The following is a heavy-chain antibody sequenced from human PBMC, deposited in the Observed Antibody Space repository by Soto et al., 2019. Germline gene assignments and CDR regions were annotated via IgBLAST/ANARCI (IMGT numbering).Heavy chain of an antibody. CDR3: ARLTSSSWYNWFDP. J-gene: IGHJ5*02. CDR1: GGSFSGYY. CDR2: INHSGST. Sequence: LSLTCAVYGGSFSGYYWSWIRQPPGKGLEWIGEINHSGSTNYNPSLKSRVTISVDTSKNQFSLKLSSVTAADTAVYYCARLTSSSWYNWFDPWGQGTLVTVSS. V-gene: IGHV4-34*01. D-gene: IGHD6-13*01.